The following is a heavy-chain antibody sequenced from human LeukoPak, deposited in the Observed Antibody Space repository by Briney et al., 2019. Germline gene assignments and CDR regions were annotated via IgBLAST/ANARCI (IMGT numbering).Heavy chain of an antibody. CDR1: GGTFSSYA. D-gene: IGHD2-2*01. J-gene: IGHJ4*02. CDR2: IIPIFGTA. V-gene: IGHV1-69*05. Sequence: SVKVSCKASGGTFSSYAISWVRQAPGQGLEWMGGIIPIFGTANYAQKFQGRVTITTDESTSTAYVELSSLRSEDTAVYYCASMRLVVVPAAMYFDYWGQGTLVTVSS. CDR3: ASMRLVVVPAAMYFDY.